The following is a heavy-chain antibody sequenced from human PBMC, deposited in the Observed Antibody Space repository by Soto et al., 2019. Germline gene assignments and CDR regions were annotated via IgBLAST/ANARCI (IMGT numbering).Heavy chain of an antibody. CDR2: IYYSGST. CDR1: GGSISSSSYY. Sequence: QLQLQESGPGLVKPSETLSLTCTVSGGSISSSSYYWGWIRQPPGKGLEWIGSIYYSGSTYYNPSLKGRVTISVDTSKNQFSLKLSSVTAADTAVYYCASDYYDSSGYPSWGQGTLVTVSS. V-gene: IGHV4-39*01. J-gene: IGHJ4*02. CDR3: ASDYYDSSGYPS. D-gene: IGHD3-22*01.